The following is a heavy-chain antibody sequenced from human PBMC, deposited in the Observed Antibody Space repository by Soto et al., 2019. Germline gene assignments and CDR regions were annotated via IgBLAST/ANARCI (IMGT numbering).Heavy chain of an antibody. CDR1: GYTFTGYY. Sequence: GDSVKVCCKASGYTFTGYYMHWVRQAPGQGLEWMGWINPNSGGTNYAQKFQGRVTMTRDTSISTAYMELSRLRSDDTAVYYCATDSSPMSYSDSWSGYRGGYCYYG. CDR2: INPNSGGT. CDR3: ATDSSPMSYSDSWSGYRGGYCYYG. J-gene: IGHJ6*01. D-gene: IGHD3-3*01. V-gene: IGHV1-2*02.